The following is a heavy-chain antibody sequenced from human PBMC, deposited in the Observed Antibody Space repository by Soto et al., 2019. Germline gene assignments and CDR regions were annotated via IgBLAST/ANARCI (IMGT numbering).Heavy chain of an antibody. CDR3: AKARRIGGYCCADAFDI. V-gene: IGHV3-9*01. CDR1: GFTFDDYA. CDR2: ISWNSGSI. D-gene: IGHD2-21*02. Sequence: EVQLVESGGGLVQPGRSLRLSCAASGFTFDDYAMHWVRQAPGKGLEWVSGISWNSGSIGYADSVKGRFTISRDNAKNSLYLQMNSLRAEDTALYYCAKARRIGGYCCADAFDIWGQGTMVTVSS. J-gene: IGHJ3*02.